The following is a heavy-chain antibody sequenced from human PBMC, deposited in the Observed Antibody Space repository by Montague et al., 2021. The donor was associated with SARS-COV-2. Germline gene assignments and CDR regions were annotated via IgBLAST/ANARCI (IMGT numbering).Heavy chain of an antibody. Sequence: SETLSLTCTVSGGSISSYDYCWSWHRQCQGLGLEGIGYNTYAGSSNYTLSRRSRISVSMDTSKNPFSLSLNSVTAADTAVYYCARQLPSYCSTNKCYRCYFDAWGQGALVTVSS. V-gene: IGHV4-39*01. CDR3: ARQLPSYCSTNKCYRCYFDA. CDR2: NTYAGSS. CDR1: GGSISSYDYC. J-gene: IGHJ5*02. D-gene: IGHD2-2*01.